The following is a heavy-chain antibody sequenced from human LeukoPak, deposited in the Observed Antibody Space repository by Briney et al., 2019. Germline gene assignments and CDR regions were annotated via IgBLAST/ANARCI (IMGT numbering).Heavy chain of an antibody. Sequence: PGGSLRLSCAASGFTFSSYAMSWVRQAPGRGLEWVSVIYSGGSTYYADSVKGRFTISRDNSKNTLYLQTNSLRAEDTAVYYCARDTGTTYYYGSGSSDGMDVWGQGTTVTVSS. V-gene: IGHV3-66*01. CDR1: GFTFSSYA. CDR2: IYSGGST. J-gene: IGHJ6*02. CDR3: ARDTGTTYYYGSGSSDGMDV. D-gene: IGHD3-10*01.